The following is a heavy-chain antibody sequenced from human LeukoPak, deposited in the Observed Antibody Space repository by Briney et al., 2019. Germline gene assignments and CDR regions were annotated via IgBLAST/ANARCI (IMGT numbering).Heavy chain of an antibody. CDR2: IKQDGSEK. D-gene: IGHD3-10*01. CDR1: GFTFISYW. J-gene: IGHJ3*02. V-gene: IGHV3-7*01. Sequence: PGGSLRLSCAASGFTFISYWMSWVRQAPGKGLEWVANIKQDGSEKYYVDSVKGRFTISRDNAKNSLYLQMNSLRAEDTAVYYCAREGLWFGEYAAFDIWGQGTMVTVSS. CDR3: AREGLWFGEYAAFDI.